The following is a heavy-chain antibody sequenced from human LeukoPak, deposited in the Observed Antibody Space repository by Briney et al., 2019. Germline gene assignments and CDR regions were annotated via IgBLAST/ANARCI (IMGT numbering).Heavy chain of an antibody. V-gene: IGHV1-18*01. J-gene: IGHJ4*02. CDR2: ISAYNGNT. CDR3: ARDFGYYDFWSGYPTAFDY. D-gene: IGHD3-3*01. CDR1: GYTFTSYG. Sequence: ASVKVSCKASGYTFTSYGISWVRQAPGQGLEWMGWISAYNGNTNYAQKLQGGVTMTTDTSTSTAYMELRSLRSDDTAVYYCARDFGYYDFWSGYPTAFDYWGQGTLVTVSS.